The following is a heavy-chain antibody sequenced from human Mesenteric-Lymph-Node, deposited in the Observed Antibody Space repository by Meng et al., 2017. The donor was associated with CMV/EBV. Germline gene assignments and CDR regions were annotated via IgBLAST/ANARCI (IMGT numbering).Heavy chain of an antibody. CDR2: ISAYNGNT. J-gene: IGHJ3*02. V-gene: IGHV1-18*01. D-gene: IGHD3-22*01. CDR1: GHTFNYYD. CDR3: ARHYPLYDSSDPDAFDI. Sequence: ASVKVSCKASGHTFNYYDINWVRQATGQDLEWMGWISAYNGNTNYAQKLQGRVTMTTDTSTSTAYMELRSLRSDDTAVYYCARHYPLYDSSDPDAFDIWGQGTMVTVSS.